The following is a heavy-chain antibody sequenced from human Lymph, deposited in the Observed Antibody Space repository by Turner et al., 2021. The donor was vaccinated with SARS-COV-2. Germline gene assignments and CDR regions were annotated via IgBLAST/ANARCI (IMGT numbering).Heavy chain of an antibody. V-gene: IGHV3-9*01. J-gene: IGHJ6*02. CDR1: GFTFDDYG. CDR3: AKSQFPWDYYYYGMDV. Sequence: EVQLVESGGGLVQPGRSLSLSCAASGFTFDDYGMHWVRQAAGKGLEGVAGISWNSGSIGYADSVKGRFTISRDNAKNALELQMNSLRAEDTALYDCAKSQFPWDYYYYGMDVWGQGTTVTVSS. CDR2: ISWNSGSI. D-gene: IGHD3-16*01.